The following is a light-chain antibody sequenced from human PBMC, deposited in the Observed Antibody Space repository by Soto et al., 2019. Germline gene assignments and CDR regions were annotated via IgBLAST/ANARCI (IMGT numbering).Light chain of an antibody. CDR3: QQYGTSLWT. CDR2: GAS. V-gene: IGKV3-20*01. CDR1: QSVSGSY. Sequence: EIVLTQSPGTLSLSPGERATLSCRASQSVSGSYLAWYQQKPGQAPRLLIYGASSRATGIPDRFSGSGSGTDFTLTISRLEPEDFAVYYCQQYGTSLWTIGQGTKVEIK. J-gene: IGKJ1*01.